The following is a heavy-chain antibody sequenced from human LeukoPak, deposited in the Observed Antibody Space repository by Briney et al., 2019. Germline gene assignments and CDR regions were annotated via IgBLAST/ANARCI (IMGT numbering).Heavy chain of an antibody. J-gene: IGHJ4*02. D-gene: IGHD3-10*01. CDR2: ISGSGDNT. CDR1: GFSFSTYA. CDR3: ARVPYGSGTYTDY. V-gene: IGHV3-23*01. Sequence: QPGGSLRLSCAASGFSFSTYAMTWVRQAPGMGLEWVSAISGSGDNTYYADSVKGRFTISRDNSKNTLYLQMNSLRAEDTAVYYCARVPYGSGTYTDYWGRGTLVTVSS.